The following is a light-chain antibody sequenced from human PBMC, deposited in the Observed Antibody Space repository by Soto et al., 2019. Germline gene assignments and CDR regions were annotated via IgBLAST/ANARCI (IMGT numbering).Light chain of an antibody. CDR3: QQYASLPRT. CDR1: QSISATY. Sequence: IVLTQSPGTLSLFPGERATFSCRTSQSISATYLAWYQQKPGQAPRLLIYATSSRATGIPDRFSGSGSRTDFTLTISRLEPDDSAVYYCQQYASLPRTFGQGTKVEI. J-gene: IGKJ1*01. CDR2: ATS. V-gene: IGKV3-20*01.